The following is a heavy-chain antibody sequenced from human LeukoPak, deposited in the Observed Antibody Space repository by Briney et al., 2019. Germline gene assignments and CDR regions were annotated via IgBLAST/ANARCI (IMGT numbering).Heavy chain of an antibody. J-gene: IGHJ3*02. V-gene: IGHV3-30*18. D-gene: IGHD2-21*02. CDR2: ISYDGSNK. Sequence: GRSLRLSCAASGFTFSSYGMHWVRQAPGKGLEWVAVISYDGSNKYYADSVKGRFTISRDNSKNTLYLQMNSLRAEDTAVYYCAKDGCGGDCVGAFDIWGQGTMVTVSS. CDR3: AKDGCGGDCVGAFDI. CDR1: GFTFSSYG.